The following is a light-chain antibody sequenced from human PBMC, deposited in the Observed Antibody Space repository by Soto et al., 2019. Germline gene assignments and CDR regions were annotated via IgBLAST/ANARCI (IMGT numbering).Light chain of an antibody. CDR1: NSNIGRNP. Sequence: SVLTQPPSASGTPGQRVTISCSGGNSNIGRNPVNWYQKFPGTAPKLLISTKSQRPSWVPDRFSGSKSGTSASLAISGLQSEDEADYYCAAWDDNVYVFGTGNKVTVL. CDR3: AAWDDNVYV. CDR2: TKS. J-gene: IGLJ1*01. V-gene: IGLV1-44*01.